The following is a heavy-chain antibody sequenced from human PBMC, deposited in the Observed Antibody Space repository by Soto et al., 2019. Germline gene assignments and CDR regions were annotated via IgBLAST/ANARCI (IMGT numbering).Heavy chain of an antibody. CDR2: IYSSGTT. Sequence: SETLSLTCTVSGGSIRSHYWSWIRQPPGKGLEWIGYIYSSGTTNYNPSLKGRVILSGDTSKNQFSLKVNSVTAADTAVYYCARHGDCSTISCSYFHCIDVWGKGTTVTVSS. CDR3: ARHGDCSTISCSYFHCIDV. V-gene: IGHV4-59*08. CDR1: GGSIRSHY. J-gene: IGHJ6*03. D-gene: IGHD2-2*01.